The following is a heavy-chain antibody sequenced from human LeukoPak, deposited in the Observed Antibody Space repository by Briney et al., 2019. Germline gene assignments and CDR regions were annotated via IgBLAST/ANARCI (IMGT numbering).Heavy chain of an antibody. Sequence: GGSLRLSCAASGFTFSSYGMHWVRQAPGKGLEGVAVISYDGSNKYYADSVKGRFTISRDNSKNTLYLQMSGLRGEDTAVYYCAKDDGGSPPDAFDIWGQGTLVTVSS. CDR1: GFTFSSYG. CDR3: AKDDGGSPPDAFDI. V-gene: IGHV3-30*18. J-gene: IGHJ3*02. D-gene: IGHD3-10*01. CDR2: ISYDGSNK.